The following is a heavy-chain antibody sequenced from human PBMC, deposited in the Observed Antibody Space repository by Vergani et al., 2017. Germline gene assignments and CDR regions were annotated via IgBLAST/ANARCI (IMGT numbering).Heavy chain of an antibody. Sequence: VSCKASGYTFTGYYMHWVRQAPGQGLEWMGRINPNIGGTNSAQKFQGRVTMTRDTSISTAYMELSRLRSDDTAVYYCATLGYCSSTSCSPPYYYYYIDVWGKGTTVTVSS. CDR1: GYTFTGYY. D-gene: IGHD2-2*01. CDR2: INPNIGGT. V-gene: IGHV1-2*06. CDR3: ATLGYCSSTSCSPPYYYYYIDV. J-gene: IGHJ6*03.